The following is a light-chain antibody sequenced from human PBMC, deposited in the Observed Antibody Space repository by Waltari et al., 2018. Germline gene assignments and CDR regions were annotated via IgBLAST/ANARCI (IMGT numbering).Light chain of an antibody. CDR3: QQYETYPLT. CDR2: GAS. J-gene: IGKJ4*01. Sequence: DIQMTQSPSSLSASVGDRVTITCRASQGIRNYLVWFQQKPGKAPKSQIFGASNLQNGVPSRFSGSGSGTDFTLTISNLESEDFATYYCQQYETYPLTFGGGTKVEIK. V-gene: IGKV1-16*01. CDR1: QGIRNY.